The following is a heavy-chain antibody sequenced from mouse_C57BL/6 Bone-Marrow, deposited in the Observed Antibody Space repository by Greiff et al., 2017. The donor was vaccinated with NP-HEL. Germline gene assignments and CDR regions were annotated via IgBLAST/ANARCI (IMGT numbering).Heavy chain of an antibody. CDR3: ARSEV. CDR2: IDPSDSYT. Sequence: QVQLQQPGAELVKPGASVKLSCKASGYTFTSYWMQWVKQRPGQGLEWIGEIDPSDSYTNYNQKFKGKATLTVDTSSSTAYMQLSSLTSEDSAVYYCARSEVWGTGTTVTVSS. V-gene: IGHV1-50*01. J-gene: IGHJ1*03. CDR1: GYTFTSYW.